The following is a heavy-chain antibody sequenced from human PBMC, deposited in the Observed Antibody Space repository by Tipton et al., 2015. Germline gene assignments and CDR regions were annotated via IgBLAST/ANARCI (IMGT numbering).Heavy chain of an antibody. CDR3: AREDFTDFDY. J-gene: IGHJ4*02. D-gene: IGHD2/OR15-2a*01. V-gene: IGHV3-7*03. CDR2: IKQDGSEK. CDR1: GFTFSSYE. Sequence: SLRLSCAASGFTFSSYEMSWVRQAPGKGLEWVANIKQDGSEKYYVESVKGRFTVSRDNAKNTLYLQMNSLRAEDTAVYYCAREDFTDFDYWGQGTLVTVSS.